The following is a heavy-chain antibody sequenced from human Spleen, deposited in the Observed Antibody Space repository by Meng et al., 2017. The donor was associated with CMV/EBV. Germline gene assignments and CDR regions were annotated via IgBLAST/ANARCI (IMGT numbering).Heavy chain of an antibody. CDR3: ARAGTGWFDP. V-gene: IGHV4-61*01. CDR1: GGSVSSGSYY. J-gene: IGHJ5*02. D-gene: IGHD1-1*01. Sequence: TCTVSGGSVSSGSYYWSWIRQPPGKGLDWIGYIYYSGSTNYNPSLKSRVTISADTSKNQFSLKLSSVTAADTAVYYCARAGTGWFDPWGQGTLVTVSS. CDR2: IYYSGST.